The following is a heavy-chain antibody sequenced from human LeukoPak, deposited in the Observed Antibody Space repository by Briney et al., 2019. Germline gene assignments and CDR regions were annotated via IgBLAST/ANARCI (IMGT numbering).Heavy chain of an antibody. V-gene: IGHV1-69*06. Sequence: SVKVSCKASGGTFISYAISWVRQAPGERLECMGGIIPIFVTANYAQKSYGRVTNTADNSTSNDYMELSSLRSKDTAVYYCAREFEGLRPGELSFHTRWFDHWGQGTLVTVSS. D-gene: IGHD3-16*02. CDR2: IIPIFVTA. J-gene: IGHJ5*02. CDR3: AREFEGLRPGELSFHTRWFDH. CDR1: GGTFISYA.